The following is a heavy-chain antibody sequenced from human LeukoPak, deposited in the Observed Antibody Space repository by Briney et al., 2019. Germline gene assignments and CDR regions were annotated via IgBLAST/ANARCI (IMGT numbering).Heavy chain of an antibody. Sequence: GGSLRLSCAASGFTFSSYSMNWVRQAPGKGLEWVSSISSSSSYIYYADSVKGRFTISRDNSKNTLYLQMNSLRAEDTAVYYCAKGDYVWAIDYWGQGTLVTVSS. CDR1: GFTFSSYS. J-gene: IGHJ4*02. CDR3: AKGDYVWAIDY. D-gene: IGHD3-16*01. CDR2: ISSSSSYI. V-gene: IGHV3-21*04.